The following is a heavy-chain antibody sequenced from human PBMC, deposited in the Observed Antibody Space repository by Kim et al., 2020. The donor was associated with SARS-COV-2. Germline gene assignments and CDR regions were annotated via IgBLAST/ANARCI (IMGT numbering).Heavy chain of an antibody. J-gene: IGHJ4*02. Sequence: GGSLRLSCAASGFTFSSYSMNWVRQAPGKGLEWVSSISSSSSYIYYADSVKGRFTISRDNAKNSLYLQMNSLRAEDTAVYYCARGSVPFLEWLSAYYFDYWGQGTLVTVSS. CDR1: GFTFSSYS. D-gene: IGHD3-3*01. CDR3: ARGSVPFLEWLSAYYFDY. V-gene: IGHV3-21*01. CDR2: ISSSSSYI.